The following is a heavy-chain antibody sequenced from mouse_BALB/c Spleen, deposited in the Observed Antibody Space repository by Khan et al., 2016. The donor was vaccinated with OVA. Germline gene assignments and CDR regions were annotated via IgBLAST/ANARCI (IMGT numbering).Heavy chain of an antibody. V-gene: IGHV5-6*01. CDR3: ASHLTGSFAY. CDR1: GFTFSAYG. CDR2: INSDGGYT. J-gene: IGHJ3*01. D-gene: IGHD4-1*01. Sequence: EVELVESGGDLVKPGGSLRLSCAVSGFTFSAYGMAWVRQAPDKRLEWVATINSDGGYTYYPDTVKGRFTISRNNAENTLSLQTSSLKSEDTARYYGASHLTGSFAYWGQGTLVTVSA.